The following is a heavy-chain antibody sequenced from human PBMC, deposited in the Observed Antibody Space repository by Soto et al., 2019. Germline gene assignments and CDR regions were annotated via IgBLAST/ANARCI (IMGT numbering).Heavy chain of an antibody. D-gene: IGHD4-17*01. CDR1: GYTFTSYY. Sequence: ASVKVSCKASGYTFTSYYMHWVRQAPGQGLEWMGIINPSGGSTSYAQKFQGRVTMTRDTSTSTDYMELSSLRSEDTAAYYCARDGGCGDYDKRTYGMDVWGQGTTVTVSS. CDR3: ARDGGCGDYDKRTYGMDV. V-gene: IGHV1-46*01. CDR2: INPSGGST. J-gene: IGHJ6*02.